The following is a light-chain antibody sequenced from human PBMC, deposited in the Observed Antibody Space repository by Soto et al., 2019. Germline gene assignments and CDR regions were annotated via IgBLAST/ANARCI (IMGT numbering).Light chain of an antibody. Sequence: QSVLTQPPSASGTPGQRVTISCSGSSSNIGSNYVYWYQQLPGTAPKLLIYRNNQRPSGVPDRFSGSKSGTSASLAISGFRSEDEADYYCAVWDDSLSGWVFGGGTKLTVL. CDR3: AVWDDSLSGWV. J-gene: IGLJ3*02. CDR2: RNN. CDR1: SSNIGSNY. V-gene: IGLV1-47*01.